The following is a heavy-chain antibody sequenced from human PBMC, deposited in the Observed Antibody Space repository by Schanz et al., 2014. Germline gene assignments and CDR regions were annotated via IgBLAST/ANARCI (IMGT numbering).Heavy chain of an antibody. CDR3: ARDTAQSCIGPSCFEYFQH. Sequence: VQLVESGGGVVQPGRSLRLSCVASGFRFDYYAMHWVRQAPGKGLEWVSGMSWNAGSLGYGDSVKGRFTISRDNAKNSLYLQMNSLRAEDTALYYCARDTAQSCIGPSCFEYFQHWGQGALVTVSS. J-gene: IGHJ1*01. CDR1: GFRFDYYA. V-gene: IGHV3-9*01. CDR2: MSWNAGSL. D-gene: IGHD2-2*01.